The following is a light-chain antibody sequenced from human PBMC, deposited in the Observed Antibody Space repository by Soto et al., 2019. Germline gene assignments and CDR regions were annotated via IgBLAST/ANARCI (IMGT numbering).Light chain of an antibody. CDR1: QNVRSN. CDR3: QQYNTWPPIT. V-gene: IGKV3-15*01. Sequence: EIVLTQSPGPLSLPPGERATLSCRASQNVRSNLAWYQQKPGQAPRLLIYGASTRATGIPARFSGTGSGTEFTLTISSLQSEDFAVYYCQQYNTWPPITFGQGTRLEIK. J-gene: IGKJ5*01. CDR2: GAS.